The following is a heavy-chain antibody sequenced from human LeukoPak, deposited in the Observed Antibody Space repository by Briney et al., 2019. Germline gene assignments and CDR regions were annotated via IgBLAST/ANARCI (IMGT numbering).Heavy chain of an antibody. CDR3: ARAAVSGYAKYYFDY. D-gene: IGHD5-12*01. Sequence: GGSLRLSCAASGFTFSSYAMHWVRQAPGKGLEWVAVISYDGSNKYYADSVKGRFTISRDNSKNTLYLQMNSLRAEDTAVYYCARAAVSGYAKYYFDYWGQGTLVTVSS. J-gene: IGHJ4*02. CDR2: ISYDGSNK. CDR1: GFTFSSYA. V-gene: IGHV3-30*04.